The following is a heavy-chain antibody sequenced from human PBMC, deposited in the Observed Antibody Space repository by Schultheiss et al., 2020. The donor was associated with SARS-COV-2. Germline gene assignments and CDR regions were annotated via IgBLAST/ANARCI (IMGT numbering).Heavy chain of an antibody. CDR1: GGSISSSSYY. CDR3: ARAGSDSPKLKLGYYMDV. V-gene: IGHV4-39*07. D-gene: IGHD2-21*01. J-gene: IGHJ6*03. Sequence: SETLSLTCTVSGGSISSSSYYWSWIRQPPGKGLEWIGEINHSGSTNYNPSLKSRVTISVDTSKNQFSLKLSSVTAADTAVYYCARAGSDSPKLKLGYYMDVWGKGTTVTVSS. CDR2: INHSGST.